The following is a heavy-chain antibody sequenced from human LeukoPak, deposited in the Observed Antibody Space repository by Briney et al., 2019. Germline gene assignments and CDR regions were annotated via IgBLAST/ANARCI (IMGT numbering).Heavy chain of an antibody. Sequence: KPSETLSLTCAVYGGSFSGYYWSWIRQPPWKGLEWIGEINHSGSTNYNPSLKSRVTISVDTSKNQFSLKLSSVTAADTAVYYCARLKRTAVYGMDVWGQGTTVTVSS. CDR2: INHSGST. J-gene: IGHJ6*02. D-gene: IGHD1-1*01. CDR1: GGSFSGYY. CDR3: ARLKRTAVYGMDV. V-gene: IGHV4-34*01.